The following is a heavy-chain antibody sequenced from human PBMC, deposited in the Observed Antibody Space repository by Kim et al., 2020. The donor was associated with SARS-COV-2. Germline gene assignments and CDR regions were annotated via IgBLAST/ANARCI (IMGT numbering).Heavy chain of an antibody. CDR3: ARAPVLSGWFVNWFDP. CDR2: IYHSGST. D-gene: IGHD6-19*01. J-gene: IGHJ5*02. Sequence: SETLSLTCAVSGGSISSSNWWSWVRQPPGKGLEWIGEIYHSGSTNYNPSLKSRVTISVDKSKNQFSLKLSSVTAADTAVYYCARAPVLSGWFVNWFDPWGQGTLVTVSS. CDR1: GGSISSSNW. V-gene: IGHV4-4*02.